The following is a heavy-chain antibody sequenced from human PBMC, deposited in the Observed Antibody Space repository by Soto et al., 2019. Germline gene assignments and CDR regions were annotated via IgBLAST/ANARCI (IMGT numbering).Heavy chain of an antibody. Sequence: PEGSLRLSCAASGFTVSNNYMSWVRQAPGKGLEWVSVIYSGGGTYYADSVKGRFTISRDNSRNTLYLQLNSLRAEDTAVYYCARAGSGTYFVYHYGMDVWGQGITVTVSS. J-gene: IGHJ6*02. D-gene: IGHD3-10*01. CDR3: ARAGSGTYFVYHYGMDV. CDR2: IYSGGGT. V-gene: IGHV3-53*01. CDR1: GFTVSNNY.